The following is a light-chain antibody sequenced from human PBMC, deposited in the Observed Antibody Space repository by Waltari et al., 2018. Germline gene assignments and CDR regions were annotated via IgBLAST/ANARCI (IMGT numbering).Light chain of an antibody. CDR2: EVS. CDR1: RSDVGSYNY. J-gene: IGLJ2*01. CDR3: SSYTTTSTVV. V-gene: IGLV2-14*01. Sequence: QSALTQPASVSGSPGQSITISCTGTRSDVGSYNYVSWYQQHPGKAPKLMIYEVSNRPSGVSNRFSGSKSGNTASLTISGLQADDEADYYCSSYTTTSTVVFGGGTKLTVL.